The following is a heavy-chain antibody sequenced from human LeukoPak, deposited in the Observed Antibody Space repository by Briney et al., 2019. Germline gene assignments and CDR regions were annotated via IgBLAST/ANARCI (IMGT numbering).Heavy chain of an antibody. CDR3: ARASGAWYFLDV. Sequence: SQTLSLTCTVPGGSISSGCYYWSWIRQHPGKGLEWIVNIYYSGSTYYNPSLKSRVTISVDMSKNQFSLKLSSVTAADTAVYYCARASGAWYFLDVWGQGTTVTVSS. CDR1: GGSISSGCYY. J-gene: IGHJ6*02. CDR2: IYYSGST. V-gene: IGHV4-31*03. D-gene: IGHD2-15*01.